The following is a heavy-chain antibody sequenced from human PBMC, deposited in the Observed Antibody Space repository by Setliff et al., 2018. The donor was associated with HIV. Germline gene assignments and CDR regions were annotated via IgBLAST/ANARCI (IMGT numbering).Heavy chain of an antibody. Sequence: GGSLRLSCAASGFTLSDYYMDWVRQAPGKGLEWLGRIKSKIDGETTDYAAPVKGRFTISRDDSKNTVYLHMNSLKTEDTAVYYCIWSGSSGLYYFDHWGQGTLVTVSS. CDR1: GFTLSDYY. D-gene: IGHD3-22*01. CDR3: IWSGSSGLYYFDH. J-gene: IGHJ4*02. CDR2: IKSKIDGETT. V-gene: IGHV3-15*01.